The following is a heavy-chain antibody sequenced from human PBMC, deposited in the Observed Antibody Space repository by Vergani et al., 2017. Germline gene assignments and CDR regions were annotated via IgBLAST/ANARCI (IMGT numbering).Heavy chain of an antibody. CDR1: GFTFDDYA. CDR3: AKDSYYDSSGYYWESNAFDI. J-gene: IGHJ3*02. V-gene: IGHV3-9*01. D-gene: IGHD3-22*01. CDR2: ISWNSGST. Sequence: EVQLVESGGGLVQPGRSLRLSCAASGFTFDDYAMHWVRQAPGKGLEWVSGISWNSGSTGYADSVKGRFTISRDNAKNSLYLQMNSLRAEDTALYYCAKDSYYDSSGYYWESNAFDIWGQGTMVTVSS.